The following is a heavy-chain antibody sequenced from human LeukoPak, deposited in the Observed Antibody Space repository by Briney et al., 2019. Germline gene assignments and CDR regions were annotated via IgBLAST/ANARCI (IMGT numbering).Heavy chain of an antibody. CDR1: GGSFSGYY. J-gene: IGHJ5*02. Sequence: SETLSLTCAVYGGSFSGYYWSWIRQPPGKGLEWIGEINHSGSTNYNPSLKSRVTISVDTSKNQFSLKLSSVTAADTAVYYCARSERRDIVVVPAARNWSDPWGQGTPVTVSS. CDR3: ARSERRDIVVVPAARNWSDP. D-gene: IGHD2-2*01. V-gene: IGHV4-34*01. CDR2: INHSGST.